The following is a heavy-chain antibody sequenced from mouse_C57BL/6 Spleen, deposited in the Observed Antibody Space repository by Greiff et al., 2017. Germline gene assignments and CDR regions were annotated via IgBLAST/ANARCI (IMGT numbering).Heavy chain of an antibody. D-gene: IGHD1-1*01. CDR2: IYPGNGDT. V-gene: IGHV1-12*01. CDR1: GYTFTSYN. J-gene: IGHJ2*01. CDR3: ANYYGSSFPFDY. Sequence: QVQLQQSGAELVRPGASVKMSCKASGYTFTSYNMHWVKQTPRQGLEWIGAIYPGNGDTSYNQKFKGKATLTVDTSSSTAYMQLSSLTSEDSAVYFCANYYGSSFPFDYWGQGTTLTVSS.